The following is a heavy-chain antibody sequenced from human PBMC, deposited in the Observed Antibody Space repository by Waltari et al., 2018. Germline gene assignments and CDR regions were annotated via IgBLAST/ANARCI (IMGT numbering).Heavy chain of an antibody. J-gene: IGHJ4*02. CDR2: IDPEDGET. CDR3: APLPGGSGQTFDY. V-gene: IGHV1-69-2*01. Sequence: EVQLVQSGAEVKKPGATVTISCKASGYTFIASFMHWVQQAPGKGLEWVGRIDPEDGETVYAEKFQGRVTITADTSTDTSYLELSSLRSDDTAVYYCAPLPGGSGQTFDYWGQGTLLTVSS. CDR1: GYTFIASF. D-gene: IGHD3-10*01.